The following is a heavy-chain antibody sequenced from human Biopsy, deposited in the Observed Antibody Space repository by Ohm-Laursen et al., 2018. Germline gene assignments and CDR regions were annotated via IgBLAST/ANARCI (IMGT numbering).Heavy chain of an antibody. Sequence: SLRLSCAASGFSFDNYAMNWVRQAPGKGLEWVSTISGSGGSTYYADSVKGRFTISRDASKVTLYLLMNSLRAEDTAMYYCAKGGYCTTTSCYMDVDYWGQGTLVTVSS. CDR3: AKGGYCTTTSCYMDVDY. V-gene: IGHV3-23*01. J-gene: IGHJ4*02. CDR1: GFSFDNYA. CDR2: ISGSGGST. D-gene: IGHD2-2*02.